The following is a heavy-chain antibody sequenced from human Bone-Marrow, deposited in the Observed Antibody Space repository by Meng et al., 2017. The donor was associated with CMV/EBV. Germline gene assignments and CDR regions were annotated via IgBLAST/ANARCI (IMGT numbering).Heavy chain of an antibody. J-gene: IGHJ6*02. CDR2: IKQDGSEK. Sequence: GGSLRLSFAASGFTFSSYWMSWVRQAPGKGLEWVANIKQDGSEKYYVDSVKGRFTISRDNAKNSLYLQMNSLRAEDTAVYYCAILGGYCTNGVCYSSFDYGMDVWGQGTTVTVSS. CDR3: AILGGYCTNGVCYSSFDYGMDV. CDR1: GFTFSSYW. V-gene: IGHV3-7*01. D-gene: IGHD2-8*01.